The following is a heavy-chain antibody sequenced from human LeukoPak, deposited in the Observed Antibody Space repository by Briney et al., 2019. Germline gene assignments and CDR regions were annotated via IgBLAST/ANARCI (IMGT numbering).Heavy chain of an antibody. J-gene: IGHJ6*03. CDR3: ARGGILRYFDWLPVDYYYYYMDV. CDR1: GYTFTSYD. CDR2: MNPNSGNT. Sequence: ASVKVSCKASGYTFTSYDINWVRQATGQGLEWMGWMNPNSGNTGYAQKFQGRVTMTRNTSISTAYMELSSLRSEDTAVYYCARGGILRYFDWLPVDYYYYYMDVWGKGTTVTISS. V-gene: IGHV1-8*01. D-gene: IGHD3-9*01.